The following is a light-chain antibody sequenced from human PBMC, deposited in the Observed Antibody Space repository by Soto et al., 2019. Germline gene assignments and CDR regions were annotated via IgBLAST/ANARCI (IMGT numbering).Light chain of an antibody. CDR2: GAS. CDR1: QSVSSNY. CDR3: QQRSNWPLIT. V-gene: IGKV3D-20*02. Sequence: EIVRTQSPGSRSLSQGETDTLSCRASQSVSSNYVAWFHQKPGQAPRLLIYGASSRATGVPARFSGSGSGTDFTLTISSLEPEDFAVYYCQQRSNWPLITFGQWTRLEIK. J-gene: IGKJ5*01.